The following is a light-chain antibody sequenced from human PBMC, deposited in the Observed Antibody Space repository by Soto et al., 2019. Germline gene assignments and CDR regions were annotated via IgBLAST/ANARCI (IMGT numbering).Light chain of an antibody. J-gene: IGKJ1*01. V-gene: IGKV3-15*01. Sequence: DIVMTQSPGRKCHAPRQRRTVCCRASQGVSRKLAWYQHKPGQAPRLLISGASTGATGIPARFSGSGSGTDLSLNISRLEPEDFAVYYCQQYDSSWTFGQGSKVDIK. CDR2: GAS. CDR3: QQYDSSWT. CDR1: QGVSRK.